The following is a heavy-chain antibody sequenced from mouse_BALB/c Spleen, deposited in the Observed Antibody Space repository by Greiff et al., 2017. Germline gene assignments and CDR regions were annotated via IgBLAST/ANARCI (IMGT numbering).Heavy chain of an antibody. J-gene: IGHJ4*01. V-gene: IGHV3-2*02. CDR1: GYSITSDYA. CDR3: ARGYYEAMDY. CDR2: ISYSGST. D-gene: IGHD2-4*01. Sequence: EVKLMESGPGLVKPSQSLSLTCTVTGYSITSDYAWNWIRQFPGNKLEWMGYISYSGSTSYNPSLKSRISITRDTSKNQFFLQLNSVTTEDTATYYCARGYYEAMDYWGQGTSVTVSS.